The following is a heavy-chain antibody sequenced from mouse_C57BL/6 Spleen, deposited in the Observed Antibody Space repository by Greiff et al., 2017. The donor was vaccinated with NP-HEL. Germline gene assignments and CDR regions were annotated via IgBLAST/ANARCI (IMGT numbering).Heavy chain of an antibody. V-gene: IGHV1-52*01. CDR2: IDPSDSET. Sequence: QVQLQQPGAELVRPGSSVKLSCKASGYTFTSYWMHWVKQRPIQGLEWIGNIDPSDSETHYNQKFKDKATLTVDKSSSTAYMQLSSLTSEDSAVYYCAREGYDGYYVTPLFAYWGQGTLVTVSA. CDR1: GYTFTSYW. J-gene: IGHJ3*01. CDR3: AREGYDGYYVTPLFAY. D-gene: IGHD2-3*01.